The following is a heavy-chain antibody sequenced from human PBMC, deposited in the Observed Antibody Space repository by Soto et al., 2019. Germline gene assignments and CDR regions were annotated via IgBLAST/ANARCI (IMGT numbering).Heavy chain of an antibody. V-gene: IGHV3-64D*08. CDR1: GFTFSSYA. D-gene: IGHD2-15*01. J-gene: IGHJ4*02. CDR3: VKGGGGSCCNFDY. Sequence: GGSLRLSCSASGFTFSSYAMHWVRQAPGKGLEYVSAISSNGGSTYYADSVKGRFTISRDNSKNTLYLQMGSLRAEDTAVYYCVKGGGGSCCNFDYWGQGTLVTVSS. CDR2: ISSNGGST.